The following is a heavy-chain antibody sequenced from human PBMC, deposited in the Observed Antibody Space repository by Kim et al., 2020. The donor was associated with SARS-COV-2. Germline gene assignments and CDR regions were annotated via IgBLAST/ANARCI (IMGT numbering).Heavy chain of an antibody. CDR1: GFTFTSSA. D-gene: IGHD3-10*01. CDR2: IVVGSGNT. V-gene: IGHV1-58*01. Sequence: SVKVSCKASGFTFTSSALQWVRQARGQRLEWIGWIVVGSGNTNYAQKFQERVTITRDMSTSTAYMELSSLRSEDTAVYYCAADRGDSGYYGMDVWGQGTTVTVSS. CDR3: AADRGDSGYYGMDV. J-gene: IGHJ6*02.